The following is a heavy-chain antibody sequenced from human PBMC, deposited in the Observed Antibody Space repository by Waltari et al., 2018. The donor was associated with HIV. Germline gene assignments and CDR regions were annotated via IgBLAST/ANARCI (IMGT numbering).Heavy chain of an antibody. CDR1: GFSLSTSGVG. CDR2: IYWDDDK. Sequence: QITLKESGPTLVKPTQTLTLTCTFSGFSLSTSGVGVGWIRQPPGKALEWLALIYWDDDKRYSPSLKSGLTITKDTSKNQVVLTMTNMDPVDTATYYCAHSLGVDYGGNQDFDYWGQGTLVTVSS. CDR3: AHSLGVDYGGNQDFDY. D-gene: IGHD4-17*01. V-gene: IGHV2-5*02. J-gene: IGHJ4*02.